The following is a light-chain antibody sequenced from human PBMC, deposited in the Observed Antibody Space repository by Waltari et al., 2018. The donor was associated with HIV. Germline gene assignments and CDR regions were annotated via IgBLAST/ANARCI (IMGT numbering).Light chain of an antibody. J-gene: IGLJ2*01. CDR2: YDD. V-gene: IGLV1-36*01. CDR1: SPNIGNNA. CDR3: AAWDDSLNGVV. Sequence: QSVLTQPPSVSEAPRQRVTISCSGGSPNIGNNAVNWYQQLPGKPPKLLIYYDDLLASGVSDRFSGSKSGTSASLAISGLQSEDESDYYCAAWDDSLNGVVFGGGTKLTVL.